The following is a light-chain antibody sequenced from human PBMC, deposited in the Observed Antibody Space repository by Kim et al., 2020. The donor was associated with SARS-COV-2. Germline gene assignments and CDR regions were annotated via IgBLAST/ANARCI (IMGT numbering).Light chain of an antibody. Sequence: ATGGERGKINGRGRQRISSWLAWDQQKPGKDTKLLMYDASSLESGVPSRVSGSGAGTELTHTISSLQPDDFETEYCKQYNSYSRTFGKGTKVDIK. J-gene: IGKJ1*01. CDR3: KQYNSYSRT. CDR1: QRISSW. V-gene: IGKV1-5*01. CDR2: DAS.